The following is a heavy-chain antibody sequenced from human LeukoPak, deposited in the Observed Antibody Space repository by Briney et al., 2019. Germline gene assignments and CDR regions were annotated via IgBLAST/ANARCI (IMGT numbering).Heavy chain of an antibody. CDR2: ISSTYSYI. CDR3: AKDRSAGGYYYYYGMDV. V-gene: IGHV3-21*01. D-gene: IGHD3-16*01. CDR1: GFTFSSYS. Sequence: GGSLRLSCAASGFTFSSYSMNWVRQAPGKGLVWVSSISSTYSYIYYADSVKGRFTISRDNSKNTLYLQMNSLRAEDTAVYYCAKDRSAGGYYYYYGMDVWGQGTTVTVSS. J-gene: IGHJ6*02.